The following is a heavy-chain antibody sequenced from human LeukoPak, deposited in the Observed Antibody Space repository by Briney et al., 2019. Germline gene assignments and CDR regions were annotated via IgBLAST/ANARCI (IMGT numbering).Heavy chain of an antibody. D-gene: IGHD4-17*01. CDR3: ARGGDYGDYADY. CDR2: ISSSGST. J-gene: IGHJ4*02. Sequence: SETLSLTCTVSGDSISSGDYYWSWIRQPAGKGLEWIGRISSSGSTNYNPSLKSRVTISVDTSKNQFSLKLSSVTAADTAIYYCARGGDYGDYADYWGQGTLVTVSS. V-gene: IGHV4-61*02. CDR1: GDSISSGDYY.